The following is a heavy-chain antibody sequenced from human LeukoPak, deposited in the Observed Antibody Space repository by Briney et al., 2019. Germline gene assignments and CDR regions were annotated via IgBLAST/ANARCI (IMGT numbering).Heavy chain of an antibody. CDR3: AKDIVATITFYGDYADL. J-gene: IGHJ4*02. V-gene: IGHV3-30*04. CDR2: ISYNGSNK. CDR1: GFTFSSYA. D-gene: IGHD5-12*01. Sequence: PGGSLRLSCAASGFTFSSYAMHWVRQAPGKGLEWVAVISYNGSNKYYADSVKGRFTISRDNSTNTLFLQMNSLRAADTAVNYCAKDIVATITFYGDYADLWGQGTVDRVSS.